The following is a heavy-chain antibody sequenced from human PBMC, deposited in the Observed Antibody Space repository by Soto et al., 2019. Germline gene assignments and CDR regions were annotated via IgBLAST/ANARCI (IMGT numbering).Heavy chain of an antibody. CDR3: ARGVVVVVAEHFDY. V-gene: IGHV4-31*03. CDR2: IYYSGST. D-gene: IGHD2-15*01. J-gene: IGHJ4*02. Sequence: LSLTCTVSGGSISSGGYYWSWIRQHPGKGLEWIGYIYYSGSTYYNPSLKSRVTISVDTSKNQFSLKLSSVTAADTAVYYCARGVVVVVAEHFDYWGQGTLVTVSS. CDR1: GGSISSGGYY.